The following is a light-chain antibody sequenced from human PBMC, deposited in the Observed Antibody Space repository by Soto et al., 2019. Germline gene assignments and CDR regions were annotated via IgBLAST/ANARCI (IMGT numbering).Light chain of an antibody. Sequence: QSALTQPPSASGSPGQSVTISCTGTSSDVGDYNYVSWYQQHPGKAPKLMIYEVSKRPSGVPDRFSGSKSGNTASLTASGLQAEDEADYYCSSYAGSLDVFGTGTKVTVL. V-gene: IGLV2-8*01. J-gene: IGLJ1*01. CDR2: EVS. CDR1: SSDVGDYNY. CDR3: SSYAGSLDV.